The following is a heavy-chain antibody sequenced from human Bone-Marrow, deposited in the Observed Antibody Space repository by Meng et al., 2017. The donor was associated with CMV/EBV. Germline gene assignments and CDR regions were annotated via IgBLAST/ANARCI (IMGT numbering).Heavy chain of an antibody. CDR3: AREALSGSYPYFDY. Sequence: GESLKISCAASGFTFRSYWMDWVRQAPGKGLGWVAKMKEDGSEEYYVDSVKGRFTISRDNAENSLHLQMNSLRAEDTAVSYCAREALSGSYPYFDYWGQGALVTVSS. D-gene: IGHD1-26*01. CDR1: GFTFRSYW. CDR2: MKEDGSEE. J-gene: IGHJ4*02. V-gene: IGHV3-7*01.